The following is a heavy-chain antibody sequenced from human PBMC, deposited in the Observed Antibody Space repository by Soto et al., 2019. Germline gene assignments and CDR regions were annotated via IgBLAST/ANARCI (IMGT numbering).Heavy chain of an antibody. V-gene: IGHV4-59*08. CDR3: ARHRGYGDYDY. CDR2: IYYSGST. J-gene: IGHJ4*02. CDR1: GGSISSYY. D-gene: IGHD4-17*01. Sequence: SETLSLTCTVSGGSISSYYWSWIRQPPGKGLEWIGYIYYSGSTNYNPSLESRVTISVDTSKNQFSLKLSSVTAADTAVYYCARHRGYGDYDYWGQGTLVTVSS.